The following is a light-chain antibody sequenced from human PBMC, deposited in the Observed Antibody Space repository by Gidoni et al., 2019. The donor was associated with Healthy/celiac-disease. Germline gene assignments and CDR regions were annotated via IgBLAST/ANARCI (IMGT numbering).Light chain of an antibody. CDR1: QRISSY. CDR2: AAS. V-gene: IGKV1-39*01. Sequence: DIQMTQSPSSLSASVGDRVTITCRASQRISSYLNWYQQKPGKAPKLLIYAASSLQSGVPSRFSGSRSGTDFTLTISSLQPEDFATYYCQQSYSPLTYGGGTKVEIK. J-gene: IGKJ4*01. CDR3: QQSYSPLT.